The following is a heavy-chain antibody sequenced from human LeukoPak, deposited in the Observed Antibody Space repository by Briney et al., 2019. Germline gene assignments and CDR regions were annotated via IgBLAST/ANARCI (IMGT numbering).Heavy chain of an antibody. V-gene: IGHV3-48*03. Sequence: PGGSLRLSCAASGFTYSSYEMNWVRQATGKGREWGSYISSSGSTIYYADSVKGRFTISRDNAKNSLYLQMNSLRAEDTAVYYCARDRVLRYFDWLLAFDYWGQGTLVTVSS. CDR1: GFTYSSYE. CDR3: ARDRVLRYFDWLLAFDY. CDR2: ISSSGSTI. J-gene: IGHJ4*02. D-gene: IGHD3-9*01.